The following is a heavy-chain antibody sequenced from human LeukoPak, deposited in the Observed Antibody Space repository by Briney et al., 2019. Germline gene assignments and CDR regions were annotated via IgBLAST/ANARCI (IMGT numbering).Heavy chain of an antibody. V-gene: IGHV3-7*01. J-gene: IGHJ4*02. Sequence: GGSLRLSCTASGFTFSAYWMSWVRQAPGKGLEWVANIKHDGSEKYYVDSVKGRFTISRDNAKISLYLQMNSLRAEDTAVYYCARLVEWELLPKSRYFDYWGQGTLVTVSS. CDR2: IKHDGSEK. CDR1: GFTFSAYW. CDR3: ARLVEWELLPKSRYFDY. D-gene: IGHD1-26*01.